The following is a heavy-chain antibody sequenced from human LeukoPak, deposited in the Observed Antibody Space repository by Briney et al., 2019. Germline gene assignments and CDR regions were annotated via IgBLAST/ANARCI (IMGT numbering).Heavy chain of an antibody. D-gene: IGHD1-7*01. Sequence: GASLRLSCAASGFTFSNAWMNWVRQAPGKGLEWVGHIKSKTDGGTTDYAAPVKGRFTISRDDSKNTLFLQMSSLKTEDTAVYFCTTDLTNRNYADYWGQGTLVTVSS. CDR3: TTDLTNRNYADY. J-gene: IGHJ4*02. V-gene: IGHV3-15*01. CDR2: IKSKTDGGTT. CDR1: GFTFSNAW.